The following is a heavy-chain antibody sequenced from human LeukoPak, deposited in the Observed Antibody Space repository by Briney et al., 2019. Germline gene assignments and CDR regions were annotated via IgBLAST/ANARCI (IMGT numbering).Heavy chain of an antibody. Sequence: SETLSLTCTVSGGSISSFSYYWGWVRQPRGKGLEWIGYIYHSGSTYYNPSLKSRVTISVDRSKNQFSLKLSSVTAADTAVYYCARGDYGNYFDYWGQGTLVTVSS. CDR1: GGSISSFSYY. CDR2: IYHSGST. J-gene: IGHJ4*02. D-gene: IGHD4-17*01. V-gene: IGHV4-39*07. CDR3: ARGDYGNYFDY.